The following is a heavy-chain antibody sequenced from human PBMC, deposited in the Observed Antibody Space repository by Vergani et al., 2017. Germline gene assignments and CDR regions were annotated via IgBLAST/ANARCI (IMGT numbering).Heavy chain of an antibody. J-gene: IGHJ4*02. Sequence: EVQLVQSGAEVKKPGESLEISCQISGYSFTNYWIGWVRHMPGKGLEWMGIIHPAYSDTRYSPSFQGQVTISVDKSISTAYLQRSSLRASASAMYYCSRLYGGDSSGSKYFDYWGQGTLVTVSS. D-gene: IGHD3-22*01. V-gene: IGHV5-51*01. CDR1: GYSFTNYW. CDR3: SRLYGGDSSGSKYFDY. CDR2: IHPAYSDT.